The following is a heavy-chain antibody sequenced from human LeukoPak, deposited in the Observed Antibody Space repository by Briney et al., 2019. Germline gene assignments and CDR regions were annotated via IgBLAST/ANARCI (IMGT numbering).Heavy chain of an antibody. V-gene: IGHV3-48*04. D-gene: IGHD2-21*02. CDR2: ISSSSSTI. CDR1: GFTFSSYS. J-gene: IGHJ5*02. Sequence: GGSLRLSCAASGFTFSSYSMNWVRQAPGKGLEWVSYISSSSSTIYYADSVKGRFTISRDNAKNSLYLQMNSLRAEDTAVYYCARDPSNDCGGDNCATNRFYPWGHGTLVTACS. CDR3: ARDPSNDCGGDNCATNRFYP.